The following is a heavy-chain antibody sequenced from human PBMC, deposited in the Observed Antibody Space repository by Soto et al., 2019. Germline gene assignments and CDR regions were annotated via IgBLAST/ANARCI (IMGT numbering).Heavy chain of an antibody. CDR2: IIPIFGTA. J-gene: IGHJ5*02. V-gene: IGHV1-69*12. Sequence: QVQLVQSGAEVKKPGSSVKVSCKASGGTFSSYAITWVRQAPGQGLEWMGGIIPIFGTANYAQKFQARVTITADESTSXXYMALSSLRSEDTAVYYCARDRGPSSGYYPYWFDLWGQGTLVTVSS. D-gene: IGHD3-22*01. CDR3: ARDRGPSSGYYPYWFDL. CDR1: GGTFSSYA.